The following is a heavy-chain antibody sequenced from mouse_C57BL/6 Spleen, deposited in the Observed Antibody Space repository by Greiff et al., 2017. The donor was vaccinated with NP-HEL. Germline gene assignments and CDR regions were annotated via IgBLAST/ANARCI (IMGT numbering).Heavy chain of an antibody. CDR1: GYTFTSYW. CDR3: ARRTYGNYWYFDV. J-gene: IGHJ1*03. V-gene: IGHV1-69*01. CDR2: IDPSDSYT. D-gene: IGHD2-1*01. Sequence: QVQLKQPGAELVMPGASVKLSCKASGYTFTSYWMHWVKQRPGQGLEWIGEIDPSDSYTNYNQKFKGKSTLTVDKSSSTAYMQLSSLTSEDSAVYYCARRTYGNYWYFDVWGTGTTVTVSS.